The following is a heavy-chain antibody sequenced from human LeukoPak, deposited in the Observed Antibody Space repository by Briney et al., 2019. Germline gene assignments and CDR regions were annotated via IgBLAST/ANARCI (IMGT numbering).Heavy chain of an antibody. CDR3: ARDGSSGWYWVDY. CDR1: GFTFSSYG. J-gene: IGHJ4*02. Sequence: GRSLRLSCAASGFTFSSYGMHWVRQAPGKGLEWVAVIWYDGSNKYYADSVKGRFTISRDNSKNTLYLQMNSLRAEDTAVYYCARDGSSGWYWVDYWGQGTQVTVSS. D-gene: IGHD6-19*01. V-gene: IGHV3-33*01. CDR2: IWYDGSNK.